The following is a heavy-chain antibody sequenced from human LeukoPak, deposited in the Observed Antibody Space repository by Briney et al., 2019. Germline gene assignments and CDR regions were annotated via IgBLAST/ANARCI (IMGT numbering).Heavy chain of an antibody. CDR2: IYYSGNT. Sequence: KPSDTLSLTCSVSGGSISPYYWIWIPHPPGKALEGIAYIYYSGNTNHNPSLKSRVTISVDTSKNQFSLKLSSVTAADTAVYYCARDLGSGGGFDYWGQGTLVTVSS. CDR3: ARDLGSGGGFDY. J-gene: IGHJ4*02. CDR1: GGSISPYY. V-gene: IGHV4-59*01. D-gene: IGHD2-15*01.